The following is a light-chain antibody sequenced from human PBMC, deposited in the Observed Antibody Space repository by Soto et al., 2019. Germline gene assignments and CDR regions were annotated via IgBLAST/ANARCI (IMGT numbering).Light chain of an antibody. CDR1: SSDVGAYNY. J-gene: IGLJ3*02. CDR2: EVS. V-gene: IGLV2-8*01. Sequence: QSALTQPPSASGSPGQSVTISCTGTSSDVGAYNYVSWYQQYPGKAPKLMIYEVSERPSGVPDRFSGSKSGKTASLTVSGLQPEDEADYYCTSYAGSDIGVFGGGTKLTVL. CDR3: TSYAGSDIGV.